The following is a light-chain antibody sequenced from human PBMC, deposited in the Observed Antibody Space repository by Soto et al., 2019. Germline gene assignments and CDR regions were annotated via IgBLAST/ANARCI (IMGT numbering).Light chain of an antibody. CDR1: SSDVGGYNY. Sequence: QSVLTQPASVSGSPGQSITISCTGTSSDVGGYNYVSWYQQHPGKAPKLMIYDVSIRPSGVSNRFSGSKSGNTASLTISGFQAEDEADYYCSSYTSSSTYGFGTGTKVTVL. CDR3: SSYTSSSTYG. CDR2: DVS. V-gene: IGLV2-14*01. J-gene: IGLJ1*01.